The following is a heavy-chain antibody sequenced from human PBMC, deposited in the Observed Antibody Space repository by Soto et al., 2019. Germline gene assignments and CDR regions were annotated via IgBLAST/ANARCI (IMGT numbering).Heavy chain of an antibody. D-gene: IGHD2-15*01. J-gene: IGHJ4*02. CDR3: ARPRYCSGGSCYSAFDY. V-gene: IGHV3-33*01. CDR1: GFTFSSYG. Sequence: QVQLVESGGGVVQPGRSLRLSCAASGFTFSSYGMHWVRQAPGKGLEWVAVIWYDGSNKYYADSVKGRFTISRDNSKNTLYLQMNSLRAEDTAVYYCARPRYCSGGSCYSAFDYWGQGTLVTVSS. CDR2: IWYDGSNK.